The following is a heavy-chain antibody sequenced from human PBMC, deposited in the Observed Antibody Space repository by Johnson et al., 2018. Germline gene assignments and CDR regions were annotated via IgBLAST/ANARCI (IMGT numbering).Heavy chain of an antibody. CDR2: ISGSGGST. Sequence: VQLQESGGGVVQPGRSLRLSCAASGFTFSSYAMSWVRQAPGKGLEWVSAISGSGGSTYYADSVKGRFTISRDNAKNSLYLQMNSLRAEDTAGYYCAKVPYSSSSHPQHWGQGTLVTVSS. CDR3: AKVPYSSSSHPQH. CDR1: GFTFSSYA. J-gene: IGHJ1*01. V-gene: IGHV3-23*01. D-gene: IGHD6-6*01.